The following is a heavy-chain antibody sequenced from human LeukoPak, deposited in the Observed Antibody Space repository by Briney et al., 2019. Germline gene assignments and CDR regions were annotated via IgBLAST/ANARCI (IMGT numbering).Heavy chain of an antibody. Sequence: PGGSLRLSCAASGFTFKNYIMSWVRQAQGKGLEWVSGISGSGGNTYYADSVKGRLTISRDNSRNTLYLQMSSLRVEDTAVYYCAKGGAAVVVDDYWGQGTLVTVSS. V-gene: IGHV3-23*01. CDR1: GFTFKNYI. CDR2: ISGSGGNT. D-gene: IGHD2-15*01. CDR3: AKGGAAVVVDDY. J-gene: IGHJ4*02.